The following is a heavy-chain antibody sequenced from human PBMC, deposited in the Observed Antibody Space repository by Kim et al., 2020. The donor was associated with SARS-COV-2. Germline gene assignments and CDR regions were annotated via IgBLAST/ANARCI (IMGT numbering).Heavy chain of an antibody. Sequence: GESLKISCKGSGYSFTSYWIGWVRQMPGKGLEWMGIIYPGDSDTRYSPSFQGQVTISADKSISTAYLQWSSLKASDTAMYYCARRPGYCSGGSCYLFDYWGQGTLVTVSS. CDR3: ARRPGYCSGGSCYLFDY. CDR1: GYSFTSYW. D-gene: IGHD2-15*01. CDR2: IYPGDSDT. J-gene: IGHJ4*02. V-gene: IGHV5-51*01.